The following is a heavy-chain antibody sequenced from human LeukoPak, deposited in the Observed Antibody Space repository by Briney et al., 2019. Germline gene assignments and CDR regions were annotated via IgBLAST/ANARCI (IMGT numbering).Heavy chain of an antibody. Sequence: GGSLRLSCAASGLTFSSYAMSWVRQAPGKGLEWVSAISGSGGSTYYADSVKGRFTISRDNSKNTLYLQMNSLRAENTAVYYCAKSPYGSSGSFNFDYWGQGTLVTVSS. CDR1: GLTFSSYA. CDR2: ISGSGGST. CDR3: AKSPYGSSGSFNFDY. V-gene: IGHV3-23*01. J-gene: IGHJ4*02. D-gene: IGHD3-22*01.